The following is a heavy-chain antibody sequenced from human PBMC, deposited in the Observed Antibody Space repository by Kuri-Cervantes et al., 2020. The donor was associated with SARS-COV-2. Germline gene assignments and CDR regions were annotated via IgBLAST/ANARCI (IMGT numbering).Heavy chain of an antibody. CDR3: ARDARITIFGVVNDAFDI. Sequence: GGSLRLSCAASGFTVSSNEMSWVRQAPGKGLEWVSSISSSSSYIYYADSVKGRFTISRDNAKNSLYLQMNSLRAEDTAVYYCARDARITIFGVVNDAFDIWGQGTMVTVSS. V-gene: IGHV3-21*01. J-gene: IGHJ3*02. CDR1: GFTVSSNE. CDR2: ISSSSSYI. D-gene: IGHD3-3*01.